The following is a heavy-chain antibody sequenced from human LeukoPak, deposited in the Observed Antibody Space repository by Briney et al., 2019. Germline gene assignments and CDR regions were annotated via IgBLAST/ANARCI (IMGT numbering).Heavy chain of an antibody. V-gene: IGHV3-64*01. D-gene: IGHD3-10*01. CDR3: ARAPRYFGSGLYYFDF. CDR1: GFTLSPYG. J-gene: IGHJ4*02. Sequence: GGSLRLSCAASGFTLSPYGMNWVRQAPGKGLEYVSAISASGDSTYYTNSVKGRFTMSRDNSKNTLYLQMGSLRAEDMAVYYCARAPRYFGSGLYYFDFWGQGTLVTVSS. CDR2: ISASGDST.